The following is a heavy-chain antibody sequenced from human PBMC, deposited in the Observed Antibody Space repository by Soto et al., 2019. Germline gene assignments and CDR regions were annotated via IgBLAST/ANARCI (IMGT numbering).Heavy chain of an antibody. J-gene: IGHJ4*02. V-gene: IGHV4-59*01. Sequence: SETLSLTCTVSGGSISSYYWSWIRQPPGKGLEWIGYIYYSGSTNYNPSLKSRVTISVDTSKNQFSLKLSSVTAADTAVYYCARGDYDSSGYYSGFDYWGQGTLVTVSS. CDR2: IYYSGST. D-gene: IGHD3-22*01. CDR3: ARGDYDSSGYYSGFDY. CDR1: GGSISSYY.